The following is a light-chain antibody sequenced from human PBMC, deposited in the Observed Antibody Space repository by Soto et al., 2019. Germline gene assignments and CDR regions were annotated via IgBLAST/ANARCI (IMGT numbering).Light chain of an antibody. Sequence: EIVMTQSPATLSVSPGERATLSCRAGQGVTTNFAWYQQKSGQAPRLLIYDGSTRATGVPARSSGTGSETDFTLTISGLQSDDSAVYFCQQYNNWPFSFGQGTRLEIK. V-gene: IGKV3-15*01. CDR1: QGVTTN. J-gene: IGKJ5*01. CDR3: QQYNNWPFS. CDR2: DGS.